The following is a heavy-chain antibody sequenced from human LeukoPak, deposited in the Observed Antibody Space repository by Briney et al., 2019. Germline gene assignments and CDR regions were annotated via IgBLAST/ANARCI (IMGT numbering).Heavy chain of an antibody. CDR1: GFTFSSYG. J-gene: IGHJ6*03. CDR2: IRYDGSNK. D-gene: IGHD2-2*03. CDR3: ANDGGYCSSTSCHYYYYMDV. Sequence: GGSLRLSCAASGFTFSSYGMHWVRQAPGKGLEWVAFIRYDGSNKYYADSVKGRFTISRDNSKNTLYLQMDSLRAEDTAVYYCANDGGYCSSTSCHYYYYMDVWGKGTTVTVSS. V-gene: IGHV3-30*02.